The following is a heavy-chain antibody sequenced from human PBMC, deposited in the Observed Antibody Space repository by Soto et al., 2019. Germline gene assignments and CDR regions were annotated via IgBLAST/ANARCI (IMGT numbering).Heavy chain of an antibody. CDR1: GFTVSTNY. Sequence: EVQLVESGGGLIQPGGSLRLSCAASGFTVSTNYMSWVRQAPGKGLEWISVIYTGGNTYYADSVRGRFAISRDNSKNTMYLQISSLKAEDTAVYYCAREVAAAGTGFLQHWGQGTLVTVSS. V-gene: IGHV3-53*01. J-gene: IGHJ1*01. CDR2: IYTGGNT. D-gene: IGHD6-13*01. CDR3: AREVAAAGTGFLQH.